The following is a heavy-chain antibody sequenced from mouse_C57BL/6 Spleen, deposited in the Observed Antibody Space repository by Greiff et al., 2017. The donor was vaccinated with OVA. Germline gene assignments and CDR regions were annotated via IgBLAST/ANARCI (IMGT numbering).Heavy chain of an antibody. J-gene: IGHJ3*01. V-gene: IGHV1-22*01. Sequence: LKESGPELVKPGASVKMSCKASGYTFTDYNMHWVKQSHGKSLEWIGYINPNNGGTSYNQKFKGKATSTVNKSSSTAYMELRSLTSEDSAVYYCARSGASYDYDEAWFAYWGQGTLVTVSA. CDR1: GYTFTDYN. D-gene: IGHD2-4*01. CDR2: INPNNGGT. CDR3: ARSGASYDYDEAWFAY.